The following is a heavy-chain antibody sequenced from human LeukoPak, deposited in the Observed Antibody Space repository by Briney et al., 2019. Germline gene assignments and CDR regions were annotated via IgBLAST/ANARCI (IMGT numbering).Heavy chain of an antibody. CDR1: GGSISRGDYY. J-gene: IGHJ4*02. CDR2: IYYSGST. CDR3: ARDRGYYDSRGYYYYFDY. D-gene: IGHD3-22*01. Sequence: SQTLSLTCTVSGGSISRGDYYWSWIRQPPGKGLEWIGYIYYSGSTYYNPSLKSRVIISVDTSKNQFSLKLSSVTAADTAVYYCARDRGYYDSRGYYYYFDYWGQGTLVTVSS. V-gene: IGHV4-30-4*08.